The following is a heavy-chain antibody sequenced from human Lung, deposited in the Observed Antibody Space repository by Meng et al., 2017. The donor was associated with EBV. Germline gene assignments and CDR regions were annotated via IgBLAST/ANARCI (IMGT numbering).Heavy chain of an antibody. CDR2: IKSNVNGGTT. V-gene: IGHV3-15*01. D-gene: IGHD3-10*01. J-gene: IGHJ1*01. Sequence: EEQLVESGGGLVKPGGSIRVCCAVCGFIFSNLWMTWVRQAPGRGLEWVGLIKSNVNGGTTDYAAPMKGKFTISRDDSKSTIYLQMNSLKAEDTAVYFCTTDPPYTMGRYSQHWGQGTLVTVSS. CDR3: TTDPPYTMGRYSQH. CDR1: GFIFSNLW.